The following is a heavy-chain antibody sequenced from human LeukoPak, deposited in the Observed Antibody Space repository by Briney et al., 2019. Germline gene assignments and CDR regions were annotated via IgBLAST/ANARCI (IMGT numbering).Heavy chain of an antibody. Sequence: GGSLRLSCAGSGFTFSSYPMSWVRQAPGKGLEWVSAISNGGGTTYYADSVKGRFTISRDNSKSTLYLQMNSLRAEDTAIYYCAARPLMPPRFDYWGQGILVTVSS. CDR3: AARPLMPPRFDY. J-gene: IGHJ4*02. V-gene: IGHV3-23*01. D-gene: IGHD2-2*01. CDR2: ISNGGGTT. CDR1: GFTFSSYP.